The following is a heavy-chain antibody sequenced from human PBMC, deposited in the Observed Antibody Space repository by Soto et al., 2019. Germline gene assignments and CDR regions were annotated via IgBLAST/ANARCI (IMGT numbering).Heavy chain of an antibody. Sequence: GASVKVSCKASGYTFTSYDINWVRQATGQGLEWMGWMNPNSGNTGYAQKFQGRVTMTRNTSISTAYMELSSLRSEDTAVYYCASMVAHSNYVGNDYWGQGTLVTVSS. CDR2: MNPNSGNT. CDR3: ASMVAHSNYVGNDY. J-gene: IGHJ4*02. V-gene: IGHV1-8*01. CDR1: GYTFTSYD. D-gene: IGHD4-4*01.